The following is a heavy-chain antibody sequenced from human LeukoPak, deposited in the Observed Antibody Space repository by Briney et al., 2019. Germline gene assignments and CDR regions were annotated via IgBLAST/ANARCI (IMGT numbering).Heavy chain of an antibody. CDR3: ARDEGYYYYMDV. CDR2: FNPSGGST. V-gene: IGHV1-46*01. CDR1: GYTFTSYY. J-gene: IGHJ6*03. Sequence: ASVTVSCKASGYTFTSYYMHWVRQAPGPGLEGMGIFNPSGGSTSYAQKFQGRVTMSRDMSTSTLYMELSSLRSEDTAVYYCARDEGYYYYMDVWGKGTTVTVSS.